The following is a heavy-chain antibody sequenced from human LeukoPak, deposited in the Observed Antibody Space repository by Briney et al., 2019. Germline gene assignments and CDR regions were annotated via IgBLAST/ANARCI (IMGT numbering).Heavy chain of an antibody. Sequence: ASVKVSCKASGYTFTNYGINWVRQAPGQGLEWMGWISAYNGNTNYAQKLQGRVTMTTDTSTSTAYMELRSLRSDDTAVYYCARAVVGYYDSSGYLDFDPWGQGTLVTVSS. D-gene: IGHD3-22*01. CDR2: ISAYNGNT. CDR1: GYTFTNYG. J-gene: IGHJ5*02. V-gene: IGHV1-18*01. CDR3: ARAVVGYYDSSGYLDFDP.